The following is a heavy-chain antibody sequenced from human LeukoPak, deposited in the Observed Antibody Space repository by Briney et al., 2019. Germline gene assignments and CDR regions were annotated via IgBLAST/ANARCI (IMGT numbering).Heavy chain of an antibody. CDR1: GFTFSSYS. CDR3: AKAQWLVRGYFDY. CDR2: ISSSSSYI. Sequence: PGGSLRLSCAASGFTFSSYSMNWVRQAPGKGLEWVSSISSSSSYIYYADSVKGRFTISRDNSKNTLYLQMNSLRAEDTAVYYCAKAQWLVRGYFDYWGQGTLVTVSS. J-gene: IGHJ4*02. D-gene: IGHD6-19*01. V-gene: IGHV3-21*04.